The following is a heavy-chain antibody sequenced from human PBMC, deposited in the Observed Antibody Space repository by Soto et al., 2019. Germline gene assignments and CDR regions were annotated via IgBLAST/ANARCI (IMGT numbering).Heavy chain of an antibody. D-gene: IGHD6-19*01. CDR2: ISGHGKSI. Sequence: QVKVAESGGGVVQPGTSLRLSCAASGFDFRKYSMHWVRQAPGKGLEWVAVISGHGKSIHYADSVRGRFTISRDNSKNVVFLHMSSLRGGDTAVYYCTKADIIGWPTLDYWGQGTLVTVSP. CDR3: TKADIIGWPTLDY. J-gene: IGHJ4*02. CDR1: GFDFRKYS. V-gene: IGHV3-30*18.